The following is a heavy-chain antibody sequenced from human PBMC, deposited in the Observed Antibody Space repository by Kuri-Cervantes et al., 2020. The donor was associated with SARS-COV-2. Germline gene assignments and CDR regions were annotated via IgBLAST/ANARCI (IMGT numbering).Heavy chain of an antibody. J-gene: IGHJ2*01. CDR2: IYYSGST. V-gene: IGHV4-59*11. D-gene: IGHD7-27*01. Sequence: GSLRLSCTVSGGSISSHYWSWIRQPPGKGLEWIGYIYYSGSTNYNPSLKSRVTISVDTSKNQFSLKLSSVTAADTAVYYCARDRLQPTWGSSFWYFDLWGRGTLVTVSS. CDR1: GGSISSHY. CDR3: ARDRLQPTWGSSFWYFDL.